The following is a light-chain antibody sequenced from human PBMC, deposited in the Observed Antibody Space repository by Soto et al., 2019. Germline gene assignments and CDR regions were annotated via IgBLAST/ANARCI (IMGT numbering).Light chain of an antibody. CDR3: QQYYSYSWT. V-gene: IGKV1-8*01. Sequence: IPLTHSPSCLSASLLDRFTKSFPASQGINTFLAWYQQKPGKAPKLLIYAASTLQSGVPSRFSGSGSGTDFTLTISCLQSEDFATYYCQQYYSYSWTFGQGTKVDIK. J-gene: IGKJ1*01. CDR2: AAS. CDR1: QGINTF.